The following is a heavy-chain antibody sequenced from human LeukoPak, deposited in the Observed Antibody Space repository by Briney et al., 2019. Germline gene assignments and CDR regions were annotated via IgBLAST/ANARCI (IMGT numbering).Heavy chain of an antibody. V-gene: IGHV1-18*01. J-gene: IGHJ4*02. D-gene: IGHD6-19*01. CDR2: ISPYDGDT. CDR3: ARHSGYSRGWYPY. Sequence: ASVKVSCQASGYTFGIYPISSVRPPPGQGLEWMAFISPYDGDTNYAHKFEGRATITTDTSTSTAYMELRSVRCDDTAVYYCARHSGYSRGWYPYWGQGTRVTVSS. CDR1: GYTFGIYP.